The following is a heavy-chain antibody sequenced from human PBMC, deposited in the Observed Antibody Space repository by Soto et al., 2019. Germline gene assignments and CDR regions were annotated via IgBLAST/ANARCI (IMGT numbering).Heavy chain of an antibody. CDR2: ISANGQGI. CDR1: GFTFSTYA. D-gene: IGHD1-7*01. Sequence: PGGSLRLSCAASGFTFSTYALSWVRHAPGKGLEWVSAISANGQGIYYADSVRGRFTISRDNSKNTIFPHMDSLRAEDTAVYYCAKDRNYPRDQFHYWGQGTLVTVSS. V-gene: IGHV3-23*01. CDR3: AKDRNYPRDQFHY. J-gene: IGHJ4*02.